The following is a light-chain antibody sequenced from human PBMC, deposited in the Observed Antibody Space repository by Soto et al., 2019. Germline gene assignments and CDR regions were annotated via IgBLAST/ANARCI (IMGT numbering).Light chain of an antibody. CDR3: QQYNHYWT. V-gene: IGKV1-5*01. CDR1: QTISSW. Sequence: DIQMTQSPSTQSGSVGDRVTITCRASQTISSWLAWYQQKPGKAPKVLIYDASSLESGVPSRFSGSGSGTESSLTISSLQPDDFATYYCQQYNHYWTFGQGTKVDIK. CDR2: DAS. J-gene: IGKJ1*01.